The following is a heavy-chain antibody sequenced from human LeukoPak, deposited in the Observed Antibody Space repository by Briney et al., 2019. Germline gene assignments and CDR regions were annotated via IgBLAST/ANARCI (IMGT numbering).Heavy chain of an antibody. CDR3: AKDKGAAAVFFDAFDI. CDR2: ISWNSGSI. CDR1: GFTFDDYA. J-gene: IGHJ3*02. D-gene: IGHD6-13*01. V-gene: IGHV3-9*01. Sequence: PGRSLRLSCAAPGFTFDDYAMHWVRQAPGKGLEWVSGISWNSGSIGYADSVKGRFTISRDNAKNSLYLQKNSLRAEDTALYYCAKDKGAAAVFFDAFDIWGQGTMVTVSS.